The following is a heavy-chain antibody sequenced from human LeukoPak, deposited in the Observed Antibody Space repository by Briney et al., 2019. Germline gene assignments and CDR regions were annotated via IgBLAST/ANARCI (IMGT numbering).Heavy chain of an antibody. V-gene: IGHV4-4*07. D-gene: IGHD6-13*01. CDR1: GGSISTYY. CDR2: IYTSGGT. Sequence: TSETLSLTCTVSGGSISTYYWSWIRQPAGKGLEWIGRIYTSGGTKYNPSLKSRVTISVDTSKNQFSLKLSSVTAADTAVYYCARNEGQQLSRSWFDPWGQGTLVTVSS. CDR3: ARNEGQQLSRSWFDP. J-gene: IGHJ5*02.